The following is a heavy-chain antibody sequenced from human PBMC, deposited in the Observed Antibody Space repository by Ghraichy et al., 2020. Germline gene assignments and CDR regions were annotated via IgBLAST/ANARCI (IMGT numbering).Heavy chain of an antibody. CDR2: IYYSGST. Sequence: SETLSLTCTVSGASISSTSYYWAWIRQPPGKGLEWIGSIYYSGSTYYNPSLKSRVTISEDTSKNQFSLKLSSVTAADTAVYFCAGTYDYYDSSGYPYTYCFDYWDQGTLVTVSS. D-gene: IGHD3-22*01. CDR1: GASISSTSYY. J-gene: IGHJ4*02. V-gene: IGHV4-39*01. CDR3: AGTYDYYDSSGYPYTYCFDY.